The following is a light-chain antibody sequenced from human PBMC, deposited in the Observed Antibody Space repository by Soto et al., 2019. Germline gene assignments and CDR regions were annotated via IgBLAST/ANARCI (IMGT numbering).Light chain of an antibody. CDR2: LGS. J-gene: IGKJ3*01. CDR1: QSLLHSSGYNS. CDR3: MQSLQTPVT. Sequence: DIVMTQSPLSLPVTPGEPASISCRSSQSLLHSSGYNSLDWYLQKPGQSPQLLIYLGSSRASGVPDRFSGSGSGTDFTLKSSRVEAEDVGVYYCMQSLQTPVTFGPGTKVDI. V-gene: IGKV2-28*01.